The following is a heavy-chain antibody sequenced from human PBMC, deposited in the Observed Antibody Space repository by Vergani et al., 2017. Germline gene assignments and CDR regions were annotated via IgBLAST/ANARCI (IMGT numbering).Heavy chain of an antibody. CDR2: INHSGST. CDR1: GGSFSGYY. D-gene: IGHD5-18*01. Sequence: QVQLQQWGAGLLKPSETLSLTCAVYGGSFSGYYWSWTRQPPGKGLEWIGEINHSGSTNYNPSLKSRVTISVDTSKNQFSLKLSSVTAADTAVYYCARGYSYGSYYYYYYMDVWGKGTTVTVSS. J-gene: IGHJ6*03. CDR3: ARGYSYGSYYYYYYMDV. V-gene: IGHV4-34*01.